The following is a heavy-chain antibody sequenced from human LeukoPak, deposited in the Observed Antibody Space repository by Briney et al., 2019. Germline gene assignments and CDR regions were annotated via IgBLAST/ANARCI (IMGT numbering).Heavy chain of an antibody. CDR2: IKQDGSEK. D-gene: IGHD6-19*01. CDR3: ARDRKYGYSSGWHFDY. V-gene: IGHV3-7*01. CDR1: RFTFSSYW. J-gene: IGHJ4*02. Sequence: GGSLRLSCAASRFTFSSYWMSWVRQAPGKGLEWVANIKQDGSEKYYVDSVKGRFTISRDNAKNSLYLQMNSLRAEDTAVYYCARDRKYGYSSGWHFDYWGQGTLVTVSS.